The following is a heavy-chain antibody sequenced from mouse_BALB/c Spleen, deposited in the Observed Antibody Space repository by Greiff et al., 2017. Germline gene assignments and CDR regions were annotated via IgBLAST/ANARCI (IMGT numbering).Heavy chain of an antibody. CDR3: ATRWGFAY. CDR1: GFTFSSFG. D-gene: IGHD1-1*01. V-gene: IGHV5-17*02. Sequence: DVMLVESGGGLVQPGGSRKLSCAASGFTFSSFGMHWVRQAPEKGLEWVAYIRSGSSTIYYADTVKGRFTISRDNPKTTLFLQMTSLRSEDTAMYYCATRWGFAYWGQGTLVTVSA. J-gene: IGHJ3*01. CDR2: IRSGSSTI.